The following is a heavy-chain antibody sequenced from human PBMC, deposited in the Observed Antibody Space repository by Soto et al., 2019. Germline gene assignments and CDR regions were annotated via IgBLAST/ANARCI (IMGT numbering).Heavy chain of an antibody. Sequence: SETLSLTCTVSGGSISSHYWSWIRQPPGKGLEWIGYIYYSGSTNYNPSLKSRVTISVDTSKNQFSLKLSSVTAADTAVYYCARDIMGTNYYYYGMDVWGQGTTVTVSS. D-gene: IGHD2-8*01. CDR1: GGSISSHY. CDR3: ARDIMGTNYYYYGMDV. V-gene: IGHV4-59*11. J-gene: IGHJ6*02. CDR2: IYYSGST.